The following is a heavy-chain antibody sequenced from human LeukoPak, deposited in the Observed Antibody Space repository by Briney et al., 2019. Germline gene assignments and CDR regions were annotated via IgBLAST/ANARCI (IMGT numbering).Heavy chain of an antibody. CDR3: ARSTRFGMRDWFDP. CDR2: IYYSGST. Sequence: ASETLSLTCTVSGGSISSYYWSWIRQPPGKGLEWIGYIYYSGSTNYNPSLKSRVTISVDTSKNQFSLKLSSVTAADTAVYYCARSTRFGMRDWFDPWGQGTLVTVSS. CDR1: GGSISSYY. V-gene: IGHV4-59*01. D-gene: IGHD3-16*01. J-gene: IGHJ5*02.